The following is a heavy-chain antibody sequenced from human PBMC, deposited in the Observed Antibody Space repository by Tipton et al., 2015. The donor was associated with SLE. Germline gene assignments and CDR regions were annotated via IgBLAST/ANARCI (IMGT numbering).Heavy chain of an antibody. Sequence: TLSLTCAVYGGSFSGYYWSWIRQPPGTGLEWIGEINHSGSTYYNPSLKSRVTISVDTSKNQFSLKLSSVTAADTAVYYCARGARVTMPYYYYGMDVWGQGTTVTVSS. J-gene: IGHJ6*02. CDR3: ARGARVTMPYYYYGMDV. CDR1: GGSFSGYY. CDR2: INHSGST. D-gene: IGHD3-10*01. V-gene: IGHV4-34*01.